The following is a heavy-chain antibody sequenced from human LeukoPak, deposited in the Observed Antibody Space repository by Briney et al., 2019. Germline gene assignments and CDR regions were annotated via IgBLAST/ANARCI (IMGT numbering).Heavy chain of an antibody. CDR1: GGSFSGYY. CDR2: INHSGST. Sequence: SETLSLTCAVFGGSFSGYYWSWIRQPPGKGLEWIGRINHSGSTNYNPSLKSRVTISVGTSKNQFSLKVSSVTAADTAVYYCATFFWSNYNAFDYWGQGTPVTV. V-gene: IGHV4-34*01. J-gene: IGHJ4*02. D-gene: IGHD3-10*01. CDR3: ATFFWSNYNAFDY.